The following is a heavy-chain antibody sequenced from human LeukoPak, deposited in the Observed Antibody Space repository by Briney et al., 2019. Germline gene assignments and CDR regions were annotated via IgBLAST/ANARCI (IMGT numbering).Heavy chain of an antibody. V-gene: IGHV4-4*07. CDR3: ARLYRATDAFDI. Sequence: SETLSLTCTVSGGSISSYYWGWIRQPAGKGLEWIGRIYTSGSTNYNPSLKSRVTMSVDTSKNQFSLKLSSVTAADTAVYYCARLYRATDAFDIWGQGTMVTVSS. CDR1: GGSISSYY. D-gene: IGHD1-26*01. CDR2: IYTSGST. J-gene: IGHJ3*02.